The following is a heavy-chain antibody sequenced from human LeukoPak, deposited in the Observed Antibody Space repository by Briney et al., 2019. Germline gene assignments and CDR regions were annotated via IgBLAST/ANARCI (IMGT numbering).Heavy chain of an antibody. Sequence: GGSLRLSCAASGFTFSSYAMSWVRQATGKGLEWDSAISGSGGSTYYADSVKGRFTISRDNSKNTLYLQMNSRRAEDTAVYYCAKDRFIAVAFDYWGQGTLVTVSS. D-gene: IGHD6-19*01. V-gene: IGHV3-23*01. CDR3: AKDRFIAVAFDY. CDR2: ISGSGGST. CDR1: GFTFSSYA. J-gene: IGHJ4*02.